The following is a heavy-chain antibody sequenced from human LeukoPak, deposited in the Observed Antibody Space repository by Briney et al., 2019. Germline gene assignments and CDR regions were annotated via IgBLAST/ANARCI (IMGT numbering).Heavy chain of an antibody. Sequence: PSETLSLTCSVSGGSISRGDYFWSWIRQPPGKGLEWIGYTYNSGSTYYNPSLKSRVTIPEDTSKNQFSLKLTSVTAADTAVYYCARSRVRSFDDWGQGTLVTVSS. CDR3: ARSRVRSFDD. CDR1: GGSISRGDYF. D-gene: IGHD3-3*01. V-gene: IGHV4-30-4*01. CDR2: TYNSGST. J-gene: IGHJ4*02.